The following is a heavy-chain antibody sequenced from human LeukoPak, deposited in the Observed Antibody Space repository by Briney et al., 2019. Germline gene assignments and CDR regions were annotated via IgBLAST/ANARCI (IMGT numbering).Heavy chain of an antibody. Sequence: GGSLRLSCAASGFTFSSYSMNWVRQAPGKGREWVSSISSSSSYIYYADSVKGRFTISRDNAKNSLYLQMNSLRAEDTAVYYCARGSKGIGADFDYWGQGTLVTVSS. J-gene: IGHJ4*02. D-gene: IGHD3-3*01. CDR2: ISSSSSYI. V-gene: IGHV3-21*01. CDR3: ARGSKGIGADFDY. CDR1: GFTFSSYS.